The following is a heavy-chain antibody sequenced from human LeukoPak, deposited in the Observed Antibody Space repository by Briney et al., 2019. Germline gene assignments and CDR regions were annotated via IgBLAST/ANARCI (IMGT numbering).Heavy chain of an antibody. CDR2: VSYDGSNK. CDR3: ARGAPPDI. CDR1: GFPFSTYA. V-gene: IGHV3-30-3*01. Sequence: GGSLRLSCAASGFPFSTYAMYWVRQAPGKGLEWVAVVSYDGSNKNYADSVEGRFTISRDSSKNTLYLQMNSLRAEDTAVYFCARGAPPDIWGQGTMVIVSS. J-gene: IGHJ3*02.